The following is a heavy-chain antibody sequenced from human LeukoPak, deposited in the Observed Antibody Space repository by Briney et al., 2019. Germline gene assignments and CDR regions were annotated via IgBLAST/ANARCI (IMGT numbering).Heavy chain of an antibody. V-gene: IGHV3-74*01. Sequence: GGSLRLSCAASGFTFSSYWMHWVRQAPGKGLVWVSRINSDGSSTSYADSVKGRFTISRDNAKNTLYLQMNSLRAEDTAVYYCARGRTNGCGWYGGKFYYYYGMDVWGQGTTVTVSS. J-gene: IGHJ6*02. CDR3: ARGRTNGCGWYGGKFYYYYGMDV. CDR1: GFTFSSYW. D-gene: IGHD6-19*01. CDR2: INSDGSST.